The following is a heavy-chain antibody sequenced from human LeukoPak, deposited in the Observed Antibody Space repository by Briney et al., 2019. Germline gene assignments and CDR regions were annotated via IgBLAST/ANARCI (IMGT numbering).Heavy chain of an antibody. CDR1: GFIFSNYA. CDR2: IRYDGSNE. D-gene: IGHD2-8*01. Sequence: GGSLRLSCAASGFIFSNYAMQWVRQAPGMGLEWVAFIRYDGSNEQYADSVKGRFSISRDSSKNILYLQMNSLRAEDTAVYYCAKDRCSNGIGCYYYYMDVWGKGTTVTISS. V-gene: IGHV3-30*02. CDR3: AKDRCSNGIGCYYYYMDV. J-gene: IGHJ6*03.